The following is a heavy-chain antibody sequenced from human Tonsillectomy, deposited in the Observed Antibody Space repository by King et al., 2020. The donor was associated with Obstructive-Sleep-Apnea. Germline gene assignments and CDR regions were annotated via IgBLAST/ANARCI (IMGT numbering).Heavy chain of an antibody. D-gene: IGHD3-22*01. Sequence: VQLQESGPGLVKPSQTLSLTCTVSGGSISSGGYYWSWIRQHPGKGLEWIGYIYYSGSTYYNPSLKSRVTISVDTSKNQFSLKLSSVTAADTAVYYCAGEAGAYYYYSSGYNAFDIWGQGTMVTVSS. V-gene: IGHV4-31*03. CDR1: GGSISSGGYY. J-gene: IGHJ3*02. CDR3: AGEAGAYYYYSSGYNAFDI. CDR2: IYYSGST.